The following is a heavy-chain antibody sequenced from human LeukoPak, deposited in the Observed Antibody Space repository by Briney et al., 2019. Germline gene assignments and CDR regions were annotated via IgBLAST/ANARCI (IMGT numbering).Heavy chain of an antibody. CDR3: AKGVEYNWNYGWFDP. Sequence: GGSLGLSCAASGFTFSSYAMSWVRQAPGKGLEWVSAISGSGGSTYYADSVKGRFTISRDNSKNTLYLQMNSLRAEDTAVYYCAKGVEYNWNYGWFDPWGQGTLVTVSS. V-gene: IGHV3-23*01. CDR2: ISGSGGST. J-gene: IGHJ5*02. D-gene: IGHD1-7*01. CDR1: GFTFSSYA.